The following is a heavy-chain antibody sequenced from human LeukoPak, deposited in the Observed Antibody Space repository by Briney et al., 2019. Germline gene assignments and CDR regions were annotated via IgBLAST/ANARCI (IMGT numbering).Heavy chain of an antibody. V-gene: IGHV1-8*01. CDR1: GYTFTSYD. CDR3: AKGGSAFFSGSLDYYYYYYMDV. Sequence: GASVKVSCKASGYTFTSYDINWVRQATGQGLEWMGWMNPNSGNTGYAQKFQGRVTMTRNTSISTAYMELSSLRSEDTAVYYCAKGGSAFFSGSLDYYYYYYMDVWGKGTTVTVSS. J-gene: IGHJ6*03. CDR2: MNPNSGNT. D-gene: IGHD3-3*01.